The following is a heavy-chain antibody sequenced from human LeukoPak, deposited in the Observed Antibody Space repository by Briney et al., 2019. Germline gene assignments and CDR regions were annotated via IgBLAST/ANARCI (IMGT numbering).Heavy chain of an antibody. CDR1: GGSFSGYY. V-gene: IGHV4-34*01. Sequence: PSETLSLTCAVYGGSFSGYYWSWIRQPPGKGLEWIGEINHSGSTNYNPSLKSRVTISVDTSKNQFSLKLSSVTAADTAVYYCASGISYAGSYFGYWGQGTLVTVSS. J-gene: IGHJ4*02. CDR2: INHSGST. D-gene: IGHD3-16*01. CDR3: ASGISYAGSYFGY.